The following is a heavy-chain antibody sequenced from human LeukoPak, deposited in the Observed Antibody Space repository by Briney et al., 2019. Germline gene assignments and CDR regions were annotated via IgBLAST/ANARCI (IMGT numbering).Heavy chain of an antibody. J-gene: IGHJ4*02. CDR1: GFTFSSYG. Sequence: GGSLRLSCAASGFTFSSYGIHWVRQAPGKGLEWVAYILYDGTNKSFAESVKGRFTISRDNSKYTVYLHMNSLRLDDTGVYFCGKEEEIGSPIDYWGQGTLVTVSS. CDR3: GKEEEIGSPIDY. D-gene: IGHD1-26*01. CDR2: ILYDGTNK. V-gene: IGHV3-30*02.